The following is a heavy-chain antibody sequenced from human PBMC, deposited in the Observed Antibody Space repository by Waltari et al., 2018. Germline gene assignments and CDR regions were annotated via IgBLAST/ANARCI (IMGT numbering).Heavy chain of an antibody. J-gene: IGHJ6*02. V-gene: IGHV4-34*01. D-gene: IGHD6-19*01. Sequence: QVQLQQWGAGLLKPSETLSLTCAVYGGSFSGYSWSWIRPPPGKGLEWIGEINHSGSTNYNPSLKSRVTISVDTSKNQFSLKLSSVTAADTAVYYCARFQAVAGTYYYYYYGMDVWGQGTTVTVSS. CDR3: ARFQAVAGTYYYYYYGMDV. CDR1: GGSFSGYS. CDR2: INHSGST.